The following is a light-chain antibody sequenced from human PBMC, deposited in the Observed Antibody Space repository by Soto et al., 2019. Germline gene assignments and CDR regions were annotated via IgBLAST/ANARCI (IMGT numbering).Light chain of an antibody. CDR2: DAS. J-gene: IGKJ1*01. V-gene: IGKV1-5*01. CDR1: QSISSW. CDR3: QQYNTFWT. Sequence: IQVTQTHYTLSASVGDRVTITCRASQSISSWLAWYQQKPGKAPKLLIYDASSLESGVPSRFSGSGSGTEFTLTITGLQPDDFATYYCQQYNTFWTFGHGTKVDIK.